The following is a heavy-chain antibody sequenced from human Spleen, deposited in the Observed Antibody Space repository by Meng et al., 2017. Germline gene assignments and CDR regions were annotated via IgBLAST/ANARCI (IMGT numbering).Heavy chain of an antibody. CDR1: GDSVSSNSAA. Sequence: QGLRQPSGPGLVKPSQTLSLTVAISGDSVSSNSAAWNWIRQSPSRGLEWLGRIYYRSKWYNDYAVSVEGRISINPDTSKNQFSLQLNSVSPEDTALYYCARDLRTVPSASTFDFWGQGTLVTVSS. V-gene: IGHV6-1*01. CDR3: ARDLRTVPSASTFDF. D-gene: IGHD2-2*01. CDR2: IYYRSKWYN. J-gene: IGHJ4*02.